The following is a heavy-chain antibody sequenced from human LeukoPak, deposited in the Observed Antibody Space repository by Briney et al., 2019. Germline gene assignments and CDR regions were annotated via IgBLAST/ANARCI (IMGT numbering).Heavy chain of an antibody. V-gene: IGHV4-39*01. D-gene: IGHD3-22*01. Sequence: SETLSLTCTVSGGSISSSSYYWGWIRQPPGKGLERIGSIYYSGSTYYNPSLKSRVTISVDTSKNQFSLKLSSVTAADTAVYYCARHYPATSPAYYYDSSGYPDYWGQGTLVTVSS. J-gene: IGHJ4*02. CDR1: GGSISSSSYY. CDR2: IYYSGST. CDR3: ARHYPATSPAYYYDSSGYPDY.